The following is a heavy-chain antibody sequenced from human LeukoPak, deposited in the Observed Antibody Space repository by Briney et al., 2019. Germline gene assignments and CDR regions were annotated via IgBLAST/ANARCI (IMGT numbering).Heavy chain of an antibody. Sequence: PSETLSLTCAVYGGTFSEHSWSWIRQPPGKGLEWIGEISHSAKTDYNPSLKSRVTMSVDTSKSQFSLRLSSVNAADTGVYYCARGPHGDSYNYFYLDVWGRGTTVIVSS. V-gene: IGHV4-34*01. CDR1: GGTFSEHS. J-gene: IGHJ6*03. CDR2: ISHSAKT. CDR3: ARGPHGDSYNYFYLDV. D-gene: IGHD2-21*02.